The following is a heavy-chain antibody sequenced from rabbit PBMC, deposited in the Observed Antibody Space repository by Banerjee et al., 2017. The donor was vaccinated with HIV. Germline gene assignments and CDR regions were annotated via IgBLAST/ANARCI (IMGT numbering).Heavy chain of an antibody. V-gene: IGHV1S40*01. J-gene: IGHJ4*01. CDR1: GIDFSSKYY. Sequence: QSLEESGGDLVKPGASLTLTCKASGIDFSSKYYMCWVRQAPGKGLELIACIYVGDGSTDYASWAKGRFTIVKISSITVTLQMTGLTAADTATYFCARVTGYTDYSDAIWIDSFHLWGPGTLVTVS. CDR2: IYVGDGST. D-gene: IGHD7-1*01. CDR3: ARVTGYTDYSDAIWIDSFHL.